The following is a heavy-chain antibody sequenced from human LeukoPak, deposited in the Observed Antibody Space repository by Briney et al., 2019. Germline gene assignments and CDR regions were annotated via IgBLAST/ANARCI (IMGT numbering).Heavy chain of an antibody. J-gene: IGHJ6*02. CDR2: ISGSGGST. D-gene: IGHD2-2*01. Sequence: GGSLRLSRAASGFTFSSYAMSWVRQAPGKGLEWVSAISGSGGSTYYADSVKGRFTISRDNSKNTLYLQMNSLRAEDTAVYYCAKVSGDIVVVPAADNYYYYGMDVWGQGTTVTVSS. CDR3: AKVSGDIVVVPAADNYYYYGMDV. CDR1: GFTFSSYA. V-gene: IGHV3-23*01.